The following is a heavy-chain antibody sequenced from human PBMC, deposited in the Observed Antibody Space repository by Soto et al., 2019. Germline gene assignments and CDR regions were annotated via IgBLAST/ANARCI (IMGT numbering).Heavy chain of an antibody. J-gene: IGHJ4*02. D-gene: IGHD3-16*01. V-gene: IGHV3-23*01. CDR1: GFIYSTKD. CDR2: ISGSGSST. CDR3: VKSRGVYDG. Sequence: EVQLLESGGGLVQPGGSLRLSCAASGFIYSTKDMTWVRQAPGKGLEWVATISGSGSSTSYADSVKGRFTISRDNSKNTLYLQMNNRRAEDTALYYCVKSRGVYDGWGQGTLVTVSS.